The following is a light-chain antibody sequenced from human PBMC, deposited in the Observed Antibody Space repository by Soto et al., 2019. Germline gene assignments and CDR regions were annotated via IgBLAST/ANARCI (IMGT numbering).Light chain of an antibody. CDR2: LEGSGSY. V-gene: IGLV4-60*02. CDR1: SGHSFYI. Sequence: QSVLTQSSSASASLGSSVKLTCTLSSGHSFYIIAWHQQQPGKAPRSLMKLEGSGSYRKESGVPDRFSGSSSGADRYLTISNLQFEDEAEYSCETWDSTNQVFGGGTKLTVL. CDR3: ETWDSTNQV. J-gene: IGLJ3*02.